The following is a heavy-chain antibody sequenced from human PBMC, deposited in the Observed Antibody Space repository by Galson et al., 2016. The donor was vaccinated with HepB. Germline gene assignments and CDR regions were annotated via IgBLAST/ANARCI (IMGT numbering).Heavy chain of an antibody. V-gene: IGHV3-33*01. CDR3: ARDIPYDKDDWFGAQHYYGMDV. J-gene: IGHJ6*02. D-gene: IGHD3-10*01. CDR1: GFTFSGYA. Sequence: SLRLSCAASGFTFSGYAMHWVRQAPGKGLEWVAVVWNGGNKKNYADSVRGRFTVSRDNSNDMLYLELNSLRADDTAVYYCARDIPYDKDDWFGAQHYYGMDVWGQGTAVIVSS. CDR2: VWNGGNKK.